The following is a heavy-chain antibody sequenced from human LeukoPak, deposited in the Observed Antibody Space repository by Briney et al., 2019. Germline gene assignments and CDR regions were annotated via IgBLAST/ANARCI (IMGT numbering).Heavy chain of an antibody. CDR2: ISGSGGST. D-gene: IGHD2-2*01. J-gene: IGHJ4*02. Sequence: GRSLRLSCAASGFTFSSYAMSWVRQAPGKGLEWVSAISGSGGSTYYADSVKGRFTISRDNSKNTLYLQMNSLRAEDTAVYYCAKFGILYQLLMGYFDYWGQGTLVTVSS. CDR3: AKFGILYQLLMGYFDY. V-gene: IGHV3-23*01. CDR1: GFTFSSYA.